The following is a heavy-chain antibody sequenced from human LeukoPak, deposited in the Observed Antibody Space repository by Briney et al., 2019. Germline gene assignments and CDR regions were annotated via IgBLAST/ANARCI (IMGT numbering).Heavy chain of an antibody. J-gene: IGHJ3*02. CDR3: AREELELDAFDI. CDR1: GGSISGGSYY. Sequence: PSQTLSLTCTVSGGSISGGSYYWSWIRQPAGKGLEWIGRIYTSGSTNYNPSLKSRVTISVDTSKNQFSLKLSSVTAADTAVYYCAREELELDAFDIWGQGTMVTVSS. D-gene: IGHD1-7*01. V-gene: IGHV4-61*02. CDR2: IYTSGST.